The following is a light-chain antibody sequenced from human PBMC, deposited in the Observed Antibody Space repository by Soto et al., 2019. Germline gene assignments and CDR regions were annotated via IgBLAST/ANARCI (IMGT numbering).Light chain of an antibody. CDR1: KSLLHIIGSNN. CDR3: MQALQTPFT. Sequence: VMTRSPFSRPVTPGEPPSTSCSSSKSLLHIIGSNNLDWYLQRQGQSPQLLIYLGSNRASGVPDRFSGSGSGTDFTLKISRVEAEDVGVYYCMQALQTPFTFGPGTKVDIK. V-gene: IGKV2-28*01. CDR2: LGS. J-gene: IGKJ3*01.